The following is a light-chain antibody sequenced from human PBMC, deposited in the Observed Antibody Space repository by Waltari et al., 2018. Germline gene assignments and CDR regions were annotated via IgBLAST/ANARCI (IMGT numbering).Light chain of an antibody. J-gene: IGLJ3*02. Sequence: QSALTQPRSVSGSPGQSVTISCTGTSSAVGGSNYVSWYQQDPGKAPKLMIYDINKRPSGVPDRFSGSKSGNTASLTISGVQAEDEADYYCCSYVGPNTFWVFGGGTKLTVL. V-gene: IGLV2-11*01. CDR3: CSYVGPNTFWV. CDR1: SSAVGGSNY. CDR2: DIN.